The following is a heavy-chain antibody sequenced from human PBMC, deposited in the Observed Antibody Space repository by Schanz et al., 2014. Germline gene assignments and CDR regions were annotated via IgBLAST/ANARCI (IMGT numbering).Heavy chain of an antibody. J-gene: IGHJ6*02. D-gene: IGHD1-26*01. CDR1: EFIFSDYY. Sequence: VQLVESGGGLVKPGGSLRLSCAASEFIFSDYYMSWIRQAPGKGLECISYISSRGTTFYYADSVKGRFTISRDNAENSLYLQMSSLRAEDTAVYYCASSSYRLLSYYYAMDVWGQGTTVTVSS. CDR3: ASSSYRLLSYYYAMDV. V-gene: IGHV3-11*01. CDR2: ISSRGTTF.